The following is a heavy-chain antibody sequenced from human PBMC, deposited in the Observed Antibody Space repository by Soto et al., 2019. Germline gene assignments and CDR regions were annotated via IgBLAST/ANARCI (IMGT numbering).Heavy chain of an antibody. Sequence: EAQLLESGGGLVQPGGSLRLSCAASGFTFSGYAMNWVRQAPGKGLEWVSVISGGGGSTHYADSVKGRFTLTRDNSKNTLYLQMNSLRAEDTAVYYCATGYCSGGSCYWGEYFQHWGQGTLVTVSS. J-gene: IGHJ1*01. CDR3: ATGYCSGGSCYWGEYFQH. CDR1: GFTFSGYA. D-gene: IGHD2-15*01. V-gene: IGHV3-23*01. CDR2: ISGGGGST.